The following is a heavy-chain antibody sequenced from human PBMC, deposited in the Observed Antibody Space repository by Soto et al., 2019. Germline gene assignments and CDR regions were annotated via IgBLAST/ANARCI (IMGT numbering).Heavy chain of an antibody. J-gene: IGHJ4*02. CDR1: GFTFSSYA. CDR2: ISGSGGST. Sequence: GGSLRLSCAASGFTFSSYAMSWVRQAPGKGLEWASAISGSGGSTYYADSVKGRFTISRDNAKNTLYLQMNSLRAEDTAVYYCAIRASYYDSSGYFDYWGQGTLVTVSS. D-gene: IGHD3-22*01. V-gene: IGHV3-23*01. CDR3: AIRASYYDSSGYFDY.